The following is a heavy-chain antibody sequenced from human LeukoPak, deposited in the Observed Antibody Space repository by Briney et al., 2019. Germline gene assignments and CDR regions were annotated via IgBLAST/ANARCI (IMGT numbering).Heavy chain of an antibody. CDR3: ARDHLGSGSYSSGERVY. D-gene: IGHD1-26*01. V-gene: IGHV1-18*01. Sequence: GASVKVSCKASGYTFTTYGISWVRQAPGQGLEWMEWISAYNGDTYYAQKLQGRVTMTTDTSTSTAYMELRSLRSDDTAVYYCARDHLGSGSYSSGERVYWGQGTLVTVSS. CDR1: GYTFTTYG. J-gene: IGHJ4*02. CDR2: ISAYNGDT.